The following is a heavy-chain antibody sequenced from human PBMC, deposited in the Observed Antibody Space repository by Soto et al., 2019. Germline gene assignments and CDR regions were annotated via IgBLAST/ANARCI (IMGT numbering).Heavy chain of an antibody. D-gene: IGHD3-10*01. J-gene: IGHJ4*02. CDR3: ARESYYGSGATVVAY. Sequence: SETLSLTCTVSGDSISTDYWSWIRQSPGKGLEWIGYIYYSGTTSYNPSLNSRVTMSVDTSKNQFSLKVNSVTAADTAVYYCARESYYGSGATVVAYWGQGTLVTVSS. CDR1: GDSISTDY. V-gene: IGHV4-59*01. CDR2: IYYSGTT.